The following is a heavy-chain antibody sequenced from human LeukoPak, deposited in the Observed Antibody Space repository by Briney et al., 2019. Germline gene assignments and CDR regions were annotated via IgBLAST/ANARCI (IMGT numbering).Heavy chain of an antibody. CDR3: ARVPWAVAGTTRPAYYYYGMDV. CDR2: INHSGST. V-gene: IGHV4-34*01. D-gene: IGHD6-19*01. Sequence: KPSETLSLTCAVYGGSFSGYYWSWIRQPPGKGLEWIGEINHSGSTTYNPSLKSRVTISVDTSKNQFSPKLSSVTAADTAVYYCARVPWAVAGTTRPAYYYYGMDVWGKGTTVTVSS. CDR1: GGSFSGYY. J-gene: IGHJ6*04.